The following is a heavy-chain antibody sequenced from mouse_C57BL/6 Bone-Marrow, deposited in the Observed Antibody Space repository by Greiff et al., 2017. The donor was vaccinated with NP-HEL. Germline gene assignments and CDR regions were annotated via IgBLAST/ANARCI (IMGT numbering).Heavy chain of an antibody. CDR3: ARSGLYYGSSFAWFAY. D-gene: IGHD1-1*01. J-gene: IGHJ3*01. V-gene: IGHV1-55*01. CDR1: GYTFTSYW. CDR2: ISPGSGST. Sequence: QVQLQQPGAELVKPGASVKMSCKASGYTFTSYWITWVKQRPGQGLEWIGDISPGSGSTNYNEKFKSKATLTVDTSSSTAYMQLSSLTSEDSAVYYCARSGLYYGSSFAWFAYWGQGTLVTVSA.